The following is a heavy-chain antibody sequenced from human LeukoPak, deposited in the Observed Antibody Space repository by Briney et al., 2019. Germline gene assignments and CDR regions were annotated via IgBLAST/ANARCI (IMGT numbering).Heavy chain of an antibody. J-gene: IGHJ4*02. CDR3: IHYGSGSYSTDY. CDR2: IRSKGNKYAT. D-gene: IGHD3-10*01. CDR1: GFTFSGAD. Sequence: GGSLRLSCATSGFTFSGADMHWVRQVSGKGLEWVGRIRSKGNKYATEYAASVKGRFTISRDDSKNTAYLQMNSLKTVDTAVYYCIHYGSGSYSTDYWGQGTQVTVSS. V-gene: IGHV3-73*01.